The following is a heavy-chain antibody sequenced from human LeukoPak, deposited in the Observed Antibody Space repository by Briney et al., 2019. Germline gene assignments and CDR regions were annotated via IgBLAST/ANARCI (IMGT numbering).Heavy chain of an antibody. Sequence: GGSLRLSCAASGFTFSSYAMSWVRQAPGKGLEWVSGISGSGSSTYYADSVKGRFTISRDNSKNTLNLQMNSLRAEDTAVYYCAKAVRSMVTGGGYFDSWGQGTLVTVSS. J-gene: IGHJ4*02. V-gene: IGHV3-23*01. CDR2: ISGSGSST. CDR1: GFTFSSYA. CDR3: AKAVRSMVTGGGYFDS. D-gene: IGHD3-10*01.